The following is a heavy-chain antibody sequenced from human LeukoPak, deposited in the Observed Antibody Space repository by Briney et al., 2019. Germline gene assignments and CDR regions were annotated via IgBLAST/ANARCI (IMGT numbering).Heavy chain of an antibody. D-gene: IGHD2-8*01. CDR3: AREGDWTNGVCGYFDY. Sequence: ASVKVSCKASGYSFPNYGINWVRQAPGQGLEWMGWISAYNGNTNYAQKLQGRVTMTTDTSTSTAYMELSRLRSDDTAVYYCAREGDWTNGVCGYFDYWGQGTLVTVSS. CDR2: ISAYNGNT. V-gene: IGHV1-18*01. CDR1: GYSFPNYG. J-gene: IGHJ4*02.